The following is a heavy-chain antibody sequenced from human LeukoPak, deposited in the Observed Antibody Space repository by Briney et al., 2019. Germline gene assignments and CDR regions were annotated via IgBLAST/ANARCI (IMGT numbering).Heavy chain of an antibody. CDR3: ARDQRRYDILTGYYIFDY. CDR2: ISGGST. V-gene: IGHV3-38-3*01. Sequence: GGSLRLSCAASGFTVSSNEMSWVRQAPGKVLEWVSSISGGSTYYADSVKGRFTISRDNAKNSLYLQMNNLRAEDTAVYYCARDQRRYDILTGYYIFDYWGQGTLVTVSS. D-gene: IGHD3-9*01. CDR1: GFTVSSNE. J-gene: IGHJ4*02.